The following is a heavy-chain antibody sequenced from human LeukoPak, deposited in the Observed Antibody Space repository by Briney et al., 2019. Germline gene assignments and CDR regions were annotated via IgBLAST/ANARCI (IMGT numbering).Heavy chain of an antibody. CDR1: GFTFSSYA. Sequence: PGGSLRLSCAASGFTFSSYAMSLVRQAPGKGLEWVSAISGSGGSTYYADSVKGRFTISRDNSKNTLYLQMNSLRAEDTAVYYCAKSPDCTGGVCYISGAFDIWGQGTMVTVSS. D-gene: IGHD2-8*02. CDR3: AKSPDCTGGVCYISGAFDI. V-gene: IGHV3-23*01. CDR2: ISGSGGST. J-gene: IGHJ3*02.